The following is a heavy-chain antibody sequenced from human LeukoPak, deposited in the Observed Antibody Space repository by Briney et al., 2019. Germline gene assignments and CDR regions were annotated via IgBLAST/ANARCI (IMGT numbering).Heavy chain of an antibody. J-gene: IGHJ4*02. CDR1: GYTFTCYY. CDR3: ATTYSGYANFDY. Sequence: ASVKVSCKASGYTFTCYYMHWVRQAPGQGLEWMGWINPNSGGTNYAQKFQGRVTMTRDTSISTAYMELSRLRSDDTAVYYCATTYSGYANFDYWGQGTLVTVSS. V-gene: IGHV1-2*02. D-gene: IGHD5-12*01. CDR2: INPNSGGT.